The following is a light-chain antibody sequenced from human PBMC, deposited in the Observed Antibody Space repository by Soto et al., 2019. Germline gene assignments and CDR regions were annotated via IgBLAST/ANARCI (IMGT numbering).Light chain of an antibody. CDR1: SSDRAIYNY. V-gene: IGLV2-14*01. Sequence: QSVLTQPASVSGSPGQSITISCTGTSSDRAIYNYVSWYQQQPGKAPKLMIYQVTNRPSGVSNPFSASRSGNTASLTISGLQAEDEADYYRSSDTDSSNYVFGTGTKVTV. CDR2: QVT. J-gene: IGLJ1*01. CDR3: SSDTDSSNYV.